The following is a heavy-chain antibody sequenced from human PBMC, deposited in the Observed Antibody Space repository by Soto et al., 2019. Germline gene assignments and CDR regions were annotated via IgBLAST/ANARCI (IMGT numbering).Heavy chain of an antibody. V-gene: IGHV3-21*01. Sequence: GGSPRLSCAASGFSFSTYSMNWVRQAPGKGLEWVSSIGSDSTYIYYAASMKGRFTVSRDNAKSSLFLQMDSLRAEDTAVYYCTRGLVTATNYSYYYYMDVWGKGT. D-gene: IGHD2-21*02. CDR1: GFSFSTYS. J-gene: IGHJ6*03. CDR2: IGSDSTYI. CDR3: TRGLVTATNYSYYYYMDV.